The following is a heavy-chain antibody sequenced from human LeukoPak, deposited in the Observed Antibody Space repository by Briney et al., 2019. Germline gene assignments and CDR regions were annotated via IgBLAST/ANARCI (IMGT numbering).Heavy chain of an antibody. CDR2: IRYDGSNK. V-gene: IGHV3-30*02. CDR3: AKGRLSPFQH. D-gene: IGHD2-2*01. CDR1: GFTFSSYG. J-gene: IGHJ1*01. Sequence: PGGSLRLSCAASGFTFSSYGMHWVRQAPGKGLEWVAFIRYDGSNKYYADSVKGRFTISRDNSKNPLYLQMNSLRAEDTAVYYCAKGRLSPFQHWGQGTLVTVSS.